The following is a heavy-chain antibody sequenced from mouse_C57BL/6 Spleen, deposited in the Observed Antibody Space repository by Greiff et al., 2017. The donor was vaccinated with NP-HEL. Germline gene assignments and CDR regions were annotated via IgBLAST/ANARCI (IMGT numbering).Heavy chain of an antibody. D-gene: IGHD1-1*01. Sequence: QVQLQQPGAELVMPGASVKLSCKASGYTFTSYWMHWVKQRPGQGLEWIGEIDPSDSYTNYNQKFKGKSTLTVDKSSSTAYMQLSSLTSEDSAVYYCARISHYYGSGYWGQGTTLTVSS. CDR2: IDPSDSYT. CDR1: GYTFTSYW. J-gene: IGHJ2*01. CDR3: ARISHYYGSGY. V-gene: IGHV1-69*01.